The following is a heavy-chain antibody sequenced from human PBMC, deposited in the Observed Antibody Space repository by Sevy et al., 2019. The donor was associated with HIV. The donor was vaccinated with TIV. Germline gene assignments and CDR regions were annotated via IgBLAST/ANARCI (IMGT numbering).Heavy chain of an antibody. V-gene: IGHV4-59*01. D-gene: IGHD4-17*01. CDR3: ARDSDSGLDY. CDR2: LFYTDST. J-gene: IGHJ4*02. CDR1: GGSLNSYY. Sequence: GSLRLSCTVSGGSLNSYYWSWIRQPPGKGLEWIGYLFYTDSTNYNPSLKSRVTISCDRSKNPFSLELRSVTAAETAVYYCARDSDSGLDYWGQGTLVTVSS.